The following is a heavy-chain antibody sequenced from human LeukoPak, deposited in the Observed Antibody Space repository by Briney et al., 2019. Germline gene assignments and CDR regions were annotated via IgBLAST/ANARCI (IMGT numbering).Heavy chain of an antibody. CDR2: ISSGGSYE. D-gene: IGHD3-10*01. Sequence: GGSLRLSCAASGFTFSSYAMRWVRQAPGKGLEWVSIISSGGSYEYYADSVKGRFTISRDNSKNTLYLQLNSLRAEDTAVYYCARDSTYYYASGSSGPHYFDNWGQGTLVTVSS. CDR1: GFTFSSYA. V-gene: IGHV3-30*01. CDR3: ARDSTYYYASGSSGPHYFDN. J-gene: IGHJ4*02.